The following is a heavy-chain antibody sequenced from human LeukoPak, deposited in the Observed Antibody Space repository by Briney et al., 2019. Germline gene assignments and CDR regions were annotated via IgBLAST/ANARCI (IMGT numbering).Heavy chain of an antibody. V-gene: IGHV4-4*02. Sequence: PSGTLSLTCAVSGGSGGSISSSNYWSWVRQLPGKGLEWIGEIYHSGRTNSNPSLKSRVTISVDKSKNQFSLRLNSVTAADTAVYYCARAGQGYCTSASCFLSLDYWGQGTLVTVSS. J-gene: IGHJ4*02. CDR1: GGSGGSISSSNY. CDR2: IYHSGRT. D-gene: IGHD2-2*01. CDR3: ARAGQGYCTSASCFLSLDY.